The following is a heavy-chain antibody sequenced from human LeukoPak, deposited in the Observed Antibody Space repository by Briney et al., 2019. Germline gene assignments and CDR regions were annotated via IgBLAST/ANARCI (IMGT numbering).Heavy chain of an antibody. CDR1: GFTFSSYW. CDR3: ARGGGLDV. J-gene: IGHJ6*02. Sequence: GGSLRLSCAASGFTFSSYWMNWARQAPGKGLEWVASINHNGNVNYYVDSVRGRFTISRDNAKNSLYLQMSNLRAQDTAVYFCARGGGLDVWGQGATVTVSS. V-gene: IGHV3-7*03. CDR2: INHNGNVN. D-gene: IGHD3-16*01.